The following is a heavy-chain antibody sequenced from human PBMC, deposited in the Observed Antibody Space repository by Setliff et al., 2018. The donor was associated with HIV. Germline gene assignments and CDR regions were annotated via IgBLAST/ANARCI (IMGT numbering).Heavy chain of an antibody. D-gene: IGHD3-10*01. J-gene: IGHJ5*02. CDR1: TESLTRYD. CDR3: ARVKSIKTTLVRLWPRSDL. Sequence: PSETLSLTCAVYTESLTRYDWAWIRQSPEKGLEWIGEIDDSGSIIYNPSLQSRVTMSVDTSKNQFSLKVRSLTAADTGLYYCARVKSIKTTLVRLWPRSDLWGQGTQVTVS. CDR2: IDDSGSI. V-gene: IGHV4-34*01.